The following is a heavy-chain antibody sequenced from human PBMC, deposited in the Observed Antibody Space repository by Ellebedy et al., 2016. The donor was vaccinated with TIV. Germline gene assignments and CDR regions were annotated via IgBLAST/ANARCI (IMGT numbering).Heavy chain of an antibody. CDR1: GPIFSHNW. Sequence: ESLKISCVDSGPIFSHNWMSWVRQPPGKGLEWIRAIFYTGKTYYNPSLKGRVTISVARSKNQFSLNLNSVTAADTAVYFCAKDTIAVAVGDSWGQGTLVTVSS. D-gene: IGHD2-21*01. CDR3: AKDTIAVAVGDS. V-gene: IGHV4/OR15-8*01. CDR2: IFYTGKT. J-gene: IGHJ4*02.